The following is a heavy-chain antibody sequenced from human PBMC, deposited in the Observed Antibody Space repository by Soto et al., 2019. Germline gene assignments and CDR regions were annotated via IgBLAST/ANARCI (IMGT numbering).Heavy chain of an antibody. V-gene: IGHV4-30-4*01. CDR2: VYYSGRT. D-gene: IGHD1-1*01. CDR1: GGSFRSDAYY. CDR3: ARDRANSPDYFDY. J-gene: IGHJ4*02. Sequence: PSETLSLTCTVSGGSFRSDAYYWSWIRRPPGKGLEWIGCVYYSGRTYYNPSLESRITISMDTFKDQFSLKLSSVNAADTAVYYCARDRANSPDYFDYWGQGALVTVSS.